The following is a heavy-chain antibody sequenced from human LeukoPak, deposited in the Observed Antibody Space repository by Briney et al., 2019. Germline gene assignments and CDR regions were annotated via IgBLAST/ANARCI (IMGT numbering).Heavy chain of an antibody. CDR3: ARGRYFDWLHAFDI. CDR2: IYYSGST. V-gene: IGHV4-59*08. J-gene: IGHJ3*02. Sequence: PSETLSLTCTVSGGSISSYYWSWIRQPPGKGLEWIGYIYYSGSTNYNPSLKSRVTISVDTSKNQFSLKLSSVTAADTAVYYCARGRYFDWLHAFDIWGQETMVTVSS. CDR1: GGSISSYY. D-gene: IGHD3-9*01.